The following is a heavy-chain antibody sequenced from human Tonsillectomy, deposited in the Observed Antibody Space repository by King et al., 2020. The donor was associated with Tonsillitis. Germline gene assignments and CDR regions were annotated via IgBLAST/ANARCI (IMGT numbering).Heavy chain of an antibody. Sequence: VQLVESGAEVKKPGASVKVSCKASGYTFNNYGFSWVRQAPGQGLEWMGWISAYNANTHYAQELQGRVTMTTDTSKSTAYMELRSLRSDDTVVYYCATESLVVPTASHYWGQGTLVTVSS. CDR1: GYTFNNYG. CDR3: ATESLVVPTASHY. D-gene: IGHD2-2*01. V-gene: IGHV1-18*04. J-gene: IGHJ4*02. CDR2: ISAYNANT.